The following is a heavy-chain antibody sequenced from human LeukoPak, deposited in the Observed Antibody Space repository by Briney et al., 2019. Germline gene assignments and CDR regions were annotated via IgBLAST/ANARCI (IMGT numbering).Heavy chain of an antibody. CDR3: ARRAAAVGTYYMDV. J-gene: IGHJ6*03. D-gene: IGHD6-13*01. Sequence: SETLSLTCTVSGGSINSYYWNWIRQPPGKGPEWIGYIYYSGGTNYNPSLKSRVTIAVDTSKNQFSLKLSSVTAADTAVYYCARRAAAVGTYYMDVWGKGTTVTAS. CDR2: IYYSGGT. CDR1: GGSINSYY. V-gene: IGHV4-59*01.